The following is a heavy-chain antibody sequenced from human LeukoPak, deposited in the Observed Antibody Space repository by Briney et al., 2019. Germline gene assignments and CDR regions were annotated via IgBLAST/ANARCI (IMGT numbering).Heavy chain of an antibody. J-gene: IGHJ6*03. D-gene: IGHD2-2*01. Sequence: SETLSLTCFVSGASITNHYWSWIRQPPGKGLEWMGYTYYSGTTTYNPSLKSRVTMSINTANNQLSLKLTSVTAAATAVYYCARVLVPAARCCYYSDIDVWGKGTAVTISS. CDR3: ARVLVPAARCCYYSDIDV. CDR1: GASITNHY. V-gene: IGHV4-59*11. CDR2: TYYSGTT.